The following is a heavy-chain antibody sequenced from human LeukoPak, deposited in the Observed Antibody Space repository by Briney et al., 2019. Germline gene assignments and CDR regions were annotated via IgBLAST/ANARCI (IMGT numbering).Heavy chain of an antibody. V-gene: IGHV3-23*01. CDR2: IGASGDNT. J-gene: IGHJ4*02. Sequence: GGSLRLSCAASEFTFTAYAMSWVRQAPGKGLEWVSTIGASGDNTNYADSVKGRFTISRDNSKNTLDLQMNSLRAEDTALYYCARGEGYGDYPIDYWGQGNLVTVSS. CDR1: EFTFTAYA. D-gene: IGHD4-17*01. CDR3: ARGEGYGDYPIDY.